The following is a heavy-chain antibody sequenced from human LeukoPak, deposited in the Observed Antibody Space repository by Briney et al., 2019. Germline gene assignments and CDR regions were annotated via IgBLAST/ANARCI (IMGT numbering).Heavy chain of an antibody. CDR1: GYTFTGYY. J-gene: IGHJ4*02. V-gene: IGHV1-2*02. D-gene: IGHD3-22*01. CDR3: ARDYYYDSSGFDY. Sequence: ASVKVSCTASGYTFTGYYMHWVRQAPGQGLEWMGWINPNSGGTNYAQKFQGRVTMTRDTSISTAYMELSRLRSDDTAVYYCARDYYYDSSGFDYWGQGTLVTVSS. CDR2: INPNSGGT.